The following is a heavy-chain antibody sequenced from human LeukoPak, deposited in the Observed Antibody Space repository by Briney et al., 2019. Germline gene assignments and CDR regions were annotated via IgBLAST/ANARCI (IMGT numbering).Heavy chain of an antibody. CDR3: ARERQSCGGDCSDY. J-gene: IGHJ4*02. CDR2: IIQSGSTV. Sequence: GGSLRLSCVASGFTFSIYEMNWVRQAPGKGLEWVSYIIQSGSTVYYADSVKGRFTISRDNAKNSLYLQMNNLRAEDTAVYYCARERQSCGGDCSDYWGQGTLVTVSS. D-gene: IGHD2-21*02. CDR1: GFTFSIYE. V-gene: IGHV3-48*03.